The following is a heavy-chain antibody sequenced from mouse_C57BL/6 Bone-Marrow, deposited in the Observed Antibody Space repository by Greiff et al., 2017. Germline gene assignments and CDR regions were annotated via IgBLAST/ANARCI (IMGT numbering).Heavy chain of an antibody. Sequence: QVQLQQPGAELVKPGASVKLSCKASGYTFTSYWMQWVKQRPGQGLEWIGEIDPSDSYTNYNQKFKGKATLTVDKSSSTAYLQLSSLTSEDSAVYSCAIWDYYGSSFDHWGQGTTLTVSS. CDR3: AIWDYYGSSFDH. J-gene: IGHJ2*01. D-gene: IGHD1-1*01. CDR2: IDPSDSYT. CDR1: GYTFTSYW. V-gene: IGHV1-50*01.